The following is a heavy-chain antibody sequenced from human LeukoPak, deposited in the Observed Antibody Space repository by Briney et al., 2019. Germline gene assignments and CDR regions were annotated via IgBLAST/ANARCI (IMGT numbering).Heavy chain of an antibody. CDR1: GGSIISSYY. J-gene: IGHJ4*02. V-gene: IGHV4-4*07. CDR3: ARGELEPSYFGY. Sequence: PSETLSLTCTVSGGSIISSYYWSWIRQPAGKGLEYIGRIYTSGSTSYNPSLKSRVTMSLDTSKNQFSLKLTSETAADTAVYYCARGELEPSYFGYWGQGTLVTVSS. CDR2: IYTSGST. D-gene: IGHD1-1*01.